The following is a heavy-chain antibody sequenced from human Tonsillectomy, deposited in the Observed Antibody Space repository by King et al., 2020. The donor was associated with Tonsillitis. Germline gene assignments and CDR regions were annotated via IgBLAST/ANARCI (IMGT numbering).Heavy chain of an antibody. CDR1: GFSFSSYS. Sequence: VQLVESGGGLVQPGGSLRLSCAASGFSFSSYSMNWVRQAPGKGLEWVSYISSTSSTIYYADSVKGRFTISRDNAKNSMDMQMHSLRAEDTAVYYCASDRTWHYDSSVLDGFDIWGQGTMVTVSS. CDR2: ISSTSSTI. D-gene: IGHD3-22*01. CDR3: ASDRTWHYDSSVLDGFDI. V-gene: IGHV3-48*01. J-gene: IGHJ3*02.